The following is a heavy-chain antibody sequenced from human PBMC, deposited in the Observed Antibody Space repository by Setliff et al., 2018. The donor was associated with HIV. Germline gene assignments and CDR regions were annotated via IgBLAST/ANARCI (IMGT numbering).Heavy chain of an antibody. CDR3: ARDVERYSSHSASGP. V-gene: IGHV1-18*01. J-gene: IGHJ5*02. CDR2: IIPIFGTA. CDR1: GYTFTSHT. Sequence: ASVKVSCKTSGYTFTSHTIHWVRQAPGQRLEWMGRIIPIFGTANYAQKLQGRVTMTTDTSTSTAYMELRSLKSDDTAVYYCARDVERYSSHSASGPWGQGTLVTVSS. D-gene: IGHD2-15*01.